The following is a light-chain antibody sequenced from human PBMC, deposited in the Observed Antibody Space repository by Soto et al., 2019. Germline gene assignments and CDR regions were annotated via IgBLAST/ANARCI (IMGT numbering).Light chain of an antibody. CDR2: GAS. CDR1: QSINND. J-gene: IGKJ4*01. Sequence: EIVMTQSPATLSVSPGERATLSCRASQSINNDLSWYQQKPGEPPRLLIYGASTRTTDIPVRFSGSGSGTLVTLTISSLQSADFAVYYCQQYNSWPPLTFGGGTKVEIK. CDR3: QQYNSWPPLT. V-gene: IGKV3-15*01.